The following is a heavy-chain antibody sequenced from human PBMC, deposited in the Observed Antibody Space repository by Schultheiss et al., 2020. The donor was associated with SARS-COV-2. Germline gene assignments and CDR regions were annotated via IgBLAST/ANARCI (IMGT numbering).Heavy chain of an antibody. D-gene: IGHD6-19*01. CDR1: GFTFSSYS. CDR2: ISSSSSYI. Sequence: GGSLRLSCAASGFTFSSYSMNWVRQAPGKGLEWVSSISSSSSYIYYADSVKGRFTISRDNAKNSLYLQMNSLRAEDTAVYYCARGRGPRGSSGWYYSYYGMDVWGQGTTVTVSS. J-gene: IGHJ6*02. CDR3: ARGRGPRGSSGWYYSYYGMDV. V-gene: IGHV3-21*01.